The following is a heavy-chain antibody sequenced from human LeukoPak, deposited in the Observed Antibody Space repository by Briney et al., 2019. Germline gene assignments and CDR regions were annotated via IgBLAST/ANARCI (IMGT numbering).Heavy chain of an antibody. CDR1: GYTFTSYD. V-gene: IGHV1-8*01. CDR3: ARGNRGYSGYDFTY. CDR2: MNPNSGNT. Sequence: GASVKVSCKASGYTFTSYDINWVRQATGQGLEWMGLMNPNSGNTGYAQKFQGRVTMTRNTSISTAYMELSSLRSEDTAVYYCARGNRGYSGYDFTYWGQGTLVTVSS. D-gene: IGHD5-12*01. J-gene: IGHJ4*02.